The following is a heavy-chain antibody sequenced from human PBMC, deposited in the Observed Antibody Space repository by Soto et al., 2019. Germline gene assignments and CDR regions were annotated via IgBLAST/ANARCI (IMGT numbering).Heavy chain of an antibody. Sequence: SETLSLTCAVYGGSFSGYYWSWIRQPPGKGLEWIGEINHSGSTNYNPSLKSRVTISVDTSKNQFSLKLSSVTAADTAVYYCATTEDSGSYYGFDYWGQGTLVTVSS. CDR2: INHSGST. J-gene: IGHJ4*02. D-gene: IGHD1-26*01. CDR3: ATTEDSGSYYGFDY. CDR1: GGSFSGYY. V-gene: IGHV4-34*01.